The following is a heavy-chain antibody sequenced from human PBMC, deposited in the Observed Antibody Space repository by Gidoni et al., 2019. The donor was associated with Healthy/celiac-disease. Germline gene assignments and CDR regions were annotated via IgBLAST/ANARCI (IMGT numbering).Heavy chain of an antibody. J-gene: IGHJ4*02. D-gene: IGHD3-16*01. CDR3: ASSAEYGGALDY. Sequence: QVQLVESGGGLVKPGGSLRLSCAASGFTFSDYYMSWIRQAPGKGLEWVSYISSSSSYTNYADSVKGRFTISRDNAKNSLYLQMNSLRAEDTAVYYCASSAEYGGALDYWGQGTLVTVSS. V-gene: IGHV3-11*05. CDR2: ISSSSSYT. CDR1: GFTFSDYY.